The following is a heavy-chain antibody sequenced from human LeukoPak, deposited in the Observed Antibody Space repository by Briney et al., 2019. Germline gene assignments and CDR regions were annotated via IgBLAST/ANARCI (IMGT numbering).Heavy chain of an antibody. V-gene: IGHV3-23*01. CDR2: ISGSGGST. CDR1: GFTFSSYA. Sequence: GGSLRLSCAASGFTFSSYAMGWVRQAPGKGLEWVSAISGSGGSTYYADSVKGRFTISRDNSKNTLYLQMNSLRAEDTAVYYCAKENYDFWSGYPNWFDPWGQGTLVTVSS. J-gene: IGHJ5*02. CDR3: AKENYDFWSGYPNWFDP. D-gene: IGHD3-3*01.